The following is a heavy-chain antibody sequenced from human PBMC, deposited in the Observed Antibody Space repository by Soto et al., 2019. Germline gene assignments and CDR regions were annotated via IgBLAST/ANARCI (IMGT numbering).Heavy chain of an antibody. CDR3: ARTIRYYYYYGMDV. CDR2: IIPIFGTA. CDR1: GDTFISYA. J-gene: IGHJ6*02. Sequence: SVKVYCKASGDTFISYAISLGRQTPGQGLEWMGGIIPIFGTANYAQKFQGRVTITADESTSTAYMELSSLRSEDTAVYYCARTIRYYYYYGMDVWGQGTTVTVSS. V-gene: IGHV1-69*01.